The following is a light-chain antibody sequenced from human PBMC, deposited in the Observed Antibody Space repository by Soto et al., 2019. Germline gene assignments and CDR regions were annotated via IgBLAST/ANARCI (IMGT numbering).Light chain of an antibody. J-gene: IGLJ1*01. CDR1: SSNIGSTT. V-gene: IGLV1-44*01. CDR2: SND. CDR3: ASWDDSLNGFV. Sequence: QSVLTQPPSASGTPGQRVTISCSGSSSNIGSTTVSWYQQLPGAAPKLLIYSNDQWPSGVPDRFSGSKSGTSASLAISGPQSEDEADYYCASWDDSLNGFVFGTGTKVTVL.